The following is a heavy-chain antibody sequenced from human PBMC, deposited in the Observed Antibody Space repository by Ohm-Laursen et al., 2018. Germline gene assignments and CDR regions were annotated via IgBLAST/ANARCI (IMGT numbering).Heavy chain of an antibody. CDR2: IIPILGIA. J-gene: IGHJ6*02. V-gene: IGHV1-69*04. Sequence: VSSVKVSCKASGGTFSSYAISWVRQAPGQGLEWMGRIIPILGIANYAQKFQGRVTITADKSTSTAYMELSSLRSEDTAVYYCARDLSEFFYYYGMDVWGQGTTVTVSS. CDR3: ARDLSEFFYYYGMDV. D-gene: IGHD3-10*01. CDR1: GGTFSSYA.